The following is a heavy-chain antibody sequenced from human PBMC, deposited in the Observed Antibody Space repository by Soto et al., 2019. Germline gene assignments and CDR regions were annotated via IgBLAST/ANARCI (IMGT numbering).Heavy chain of an antibody. CDR3: AGATMDGYTYCYGSAMDD. CDR2: ISYDGSNK. Sequence: QVQLVESGGGVVQPGRSLRLSCAASGFTFSSYAMHWVRQAPGKGLEWVAVISYDGSNKYYADSVKGRFTISRDNSKNTLYLQMNSLRAEDTDGYYCAGATMDGYTYCYGSAMDDWGQGTLVTVSS. J-gene: IGHJ4*02. CDR1: GFTFSSYA. V-gene: IGHV3-30*03. D-gene: IGHD2-15*01.